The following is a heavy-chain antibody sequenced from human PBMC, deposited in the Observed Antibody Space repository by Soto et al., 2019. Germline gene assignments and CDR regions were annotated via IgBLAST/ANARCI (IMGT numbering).Heavy chain of an antibody. CDR1: GGSISSYY. J-gene: IGHJ4*02. CDR2: IYYSGSA. Sequence: SETLSLTCTVSGGSISSYYWSCIRQPPGKGLEWIGYIYYSGSANYNPSLKSRVTISVDTSKNRFSLKLSSVTAADTAVYYCARDSNRWYFDYWGQGTLVTVSS. V-gene: IGHV4-59*01. D-gene: IGHD2-15*01. CDR3: ARDSNRWYFDY.